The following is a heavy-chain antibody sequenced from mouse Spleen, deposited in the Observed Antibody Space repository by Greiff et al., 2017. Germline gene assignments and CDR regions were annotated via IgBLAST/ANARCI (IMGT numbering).Heavy chain of an antibody. Sequence: VQLQQSGPELVKPGASVKLSCKASGYTFTSYDINWVKQRPGQGLEWIGWIYPRDGSTKYNEKFKGKATLTVDTSSSTAYMELHSLTSEDSAVYFCAREGGPAWFAYWGQGTLVTVSA. J-gene: IGHJ3*01. V-gene: IGHV1-85*01. D-gene: IGHD3-3*01. CDR3: AREGGPAWFAY. CDR1: GYTFTSYD. CDR2: IYPRDGST.